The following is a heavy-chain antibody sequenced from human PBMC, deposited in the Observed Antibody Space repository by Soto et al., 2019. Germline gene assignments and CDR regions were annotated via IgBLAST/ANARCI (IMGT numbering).Heavy chain of an antibody. D-gene: IGHD5-12*01. Sequence: SVKVSCKASGGTFSSYAISWVRQAPGQGLEWMGGIIPIFGTANYAQKFQGRVTITADESTSTAYMELSSLRSEDTAVYYCARENVEMATTTYYYYYGMDVWGQGTTVTVSS. CDR1: GGTFSSYA. J-gene: IGHJ6*02. CDR3: ARENVEMATTTYYYYYGMDV. CDR2: IIPIFGTA. V-gene: IGHV1-69*13.